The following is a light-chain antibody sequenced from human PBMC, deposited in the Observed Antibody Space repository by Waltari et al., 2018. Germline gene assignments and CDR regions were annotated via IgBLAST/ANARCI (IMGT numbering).Light chain of an antibody. CDR3: QMYVRLPVT. CDR2: DAF. Sequence: EIVLTQSPGTLSLSPGERVTLSCRASQSVGRSLAWYQQRPGQAPRLLIYDAFTRATGVADRFSGSGSGTDFSLTIGRLDPEDFAVYYCQMYVRLPVTFGQGTKVEIK. V-gene: IGKV3-20*01. J-gene: IGKJ1*01. CDR1: QSVGRS.